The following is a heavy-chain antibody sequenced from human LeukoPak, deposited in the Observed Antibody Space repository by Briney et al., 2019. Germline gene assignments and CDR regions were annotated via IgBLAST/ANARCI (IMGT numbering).Heavy chain of an antibody. V-gene: IGHV4-31*03. D-gene: IGHD6-19*01. Sequence: PSEALSLTCTVSGGSISSSGYYWSWIRQHPGKGLEWIGYIYYSGSTYYNPSLESRVTISEDPSKKQFSLKLSSVTAANTAVYYCARDGGAVAGIDYWGQGTLVTVSS. CDR3: ARDGGAVAGIDY. CDR1: GGSISSSGYY. J-gene: IGHJ4*02. CDR2: IYYSGST.